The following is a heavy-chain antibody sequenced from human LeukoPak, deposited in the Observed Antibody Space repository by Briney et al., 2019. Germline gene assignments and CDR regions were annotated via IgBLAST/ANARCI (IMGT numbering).Heavy chain of an antibody. J-gene: IGHJ5*02. CDR1: GGSISSSSYY. V-gene: IGHV4-39*01. Sequence: SETLSLTCTVSGGSISSSSYYWGWIRQPPGKGLEWIGSIYYSGSTYYNPSLKSRVTISADTSKNQFSLKLSSVTAADTAVYYCARLVGGYSYGFWFDPWGQGTLVTVSS. D-gene: IGHD5-18*01. CDR2: IYYSGST. CDR3: ARLVGGYSYGFWFDP.